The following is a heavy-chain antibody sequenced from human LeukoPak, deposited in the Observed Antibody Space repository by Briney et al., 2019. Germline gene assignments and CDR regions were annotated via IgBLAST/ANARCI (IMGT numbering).Heavy chain of an antibody. CDR3: AKDPPEAGSSDY. CDR2: ISNNGGYI. V-gene: IGHV3-23*01. D-gene: IGHD6-19*01. Sequence: GGSLRLSCAASGFTFSVSAMSWVRQAPGKGLEWVSAISNNGGYIYYADSVQARFTISRDNSKSTLCLQMNSLRAEDTAVYYCAKDPPEAGSSDYWGQGTLVTVSS. J-gene: IGHJ4*02. CDR1: GFTFSVSA.